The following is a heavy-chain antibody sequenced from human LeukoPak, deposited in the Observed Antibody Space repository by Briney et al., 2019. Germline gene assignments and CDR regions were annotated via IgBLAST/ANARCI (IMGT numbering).Heavy chain of an antibody. CDR3: AKDRGPLRDGWSPDMDV. J-gene: IGHJ6*02. CDR1: EFTFNNAW. CDR2: ISWNSGSK. Sequence: GGSLRLSCEVSEFTFNNAWMTWVRQAPGKGLEWVSGISWNSGSKGYADSVKGRFTISRDNAKNSLYLQMNSLRAEDTALYYCAKDRGPLRDGWSPDMDVWGQGTTVTVSS. D-gene: IGHD1-14*01. V-gene: IGHV3-9*01.